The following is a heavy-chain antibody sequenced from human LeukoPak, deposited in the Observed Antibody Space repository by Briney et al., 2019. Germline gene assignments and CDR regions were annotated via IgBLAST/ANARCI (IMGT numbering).Heavy chain of an antibody. CDR2: INHSGST. J-gene: IGHJ6*02. D-gene: IGHD3-22*01. CDR3: YSGYYSFYYYGMDV. V-gene: IGHV4-34*03. Sequence: SETLSLTCAVYGGSFSGYYWSWIRQPPGKGLEWIGEINHSGSTNYNPSLKSRVTISVDTSKNQFSLKLSSVTAADTAVYYCYSGYYSFYYYGMDVWGQGTTVTVSS. CDR1: GGSFSGYY.